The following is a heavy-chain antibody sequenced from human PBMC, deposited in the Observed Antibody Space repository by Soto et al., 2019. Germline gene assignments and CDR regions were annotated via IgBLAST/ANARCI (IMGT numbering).Heavy chain of an antibody. CDR2: IYWDDDK. CDR1: GFSLSTSGVG. V-gene: IGHV2-5*02. CDR3: AHLNYGSGSYYPLAFDY. Sequence: QITLKESGPTLVKPTQTLTLTCTFSGFSLSTSGVGVGWIRQPPGKALEWLALIYWDDDKRYSPSLKSRLTITEDTSKNQVVLTMTNMDPVDTATYYCAHLNYGSGSYYPLAFDYWGQGTLVTVSS. D-gene: IGHD3-10*01. J-gene: IGHJ4*02.